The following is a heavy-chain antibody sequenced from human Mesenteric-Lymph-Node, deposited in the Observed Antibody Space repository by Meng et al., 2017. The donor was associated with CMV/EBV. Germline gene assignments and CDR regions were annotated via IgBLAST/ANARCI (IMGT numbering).Heavy chain of an antibody. D-gene: IGHD2-2*01. CDR1: GGTFSSYT. V-gene: IGHV1-69*04. CDR3: ARDRLGGAIVVVPAAPGPWFDP. Sequence: SVKVSCKASGGTFSSYTISWVRQAPGQGLEWMGRIIPILGIANYAQKFPGRVTITADKSTSTAYMELSSLRSEDTAVYYCARDRLGGAIVVVPAAPGPWFDPWGQGTLVTVSS. J-gene: IGHJ5*02. CDR2: IIPILGIA.